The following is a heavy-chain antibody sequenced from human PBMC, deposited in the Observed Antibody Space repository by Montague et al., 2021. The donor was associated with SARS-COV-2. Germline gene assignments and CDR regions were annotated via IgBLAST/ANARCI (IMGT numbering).Heavy chain of an antibody. CDR3: ASPGGYCTGGRCYHVY. Sequence: SETLSLTCSVSGGSISTYYWSWIRQPPGKGLEWIGYIYYSGSTNFNPSLKSRVTISVDTSKNQFSLKLSSVTAADMAVYYCASPGGYCTGGRCYHVYWGQGTLVTVSS. CDR1: GGSISTYY. CDR2: IYYSGST. D-gene: IGHD2-15*01. J-gene: IGHJ4*02. V-gene: IGHV4-59*01.